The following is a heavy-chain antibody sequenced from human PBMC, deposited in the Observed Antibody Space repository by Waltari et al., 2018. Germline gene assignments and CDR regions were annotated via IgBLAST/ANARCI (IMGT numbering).Heavy chain of an antibody. D-gene: IGHD2-8*01. V-gene: IGHV3-64*04. J-gene: IGHJ4*02. CDR2: ISSNGGST. CDR1: GFTFSSYA. Sequence: VQLVESGGGLVQPGGSLRLSCAASGFTFSSYAMHWVRQAPGKGLENFSAISSNGGSTYYADSGKGRFTISRDNSKNTLYLQMNSLRAEDTAVYYCATQWRRGDYWGQGTLVTVSS. CDR3: ATQWRRGDY.